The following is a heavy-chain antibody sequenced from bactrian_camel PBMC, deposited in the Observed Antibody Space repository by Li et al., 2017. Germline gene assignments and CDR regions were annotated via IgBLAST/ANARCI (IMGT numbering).Heavy chain of an antibody. Sequence: HVQLVESGGGLVQPGGSLRLSCVVSGAYTYSRKCIAWFRQPPGKERDGVAAIYTTGSTYYADSAKGRFTLSQDNDKNTVYLQMAILKPEDSAMYYCAADITRCEVAVVGGKPRSGDFRYWGQGTQVTVS. V-gene: IGHV3S53*01. CDR1: GAYTYSRKC. CDR2: IYTTGST. CDR3: AADITRCEVAVVGGKPRSGDFRY. D-gene: IGHD6*01. J-gene: IGHJ6*01.